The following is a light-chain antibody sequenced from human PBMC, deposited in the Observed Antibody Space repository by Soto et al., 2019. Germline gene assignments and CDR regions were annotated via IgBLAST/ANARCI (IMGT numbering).Light chain of an antibody. CDR3: LQAYNYPLT. Sequence: AIQMTQSPSSLSASVGDRVTITCRASQGIRHYLGWYQQKPGKAPKLLIYAASSLQSGVPSRFSGSGSGTDFTLTISSLQPEDFATYYCLQAYNYPLTFGGGTKVEIK. J-gene: IGKJ4*01. CDR1: QGIRHY. V-gene: IGKV1-6*01. CDR2: AAS.